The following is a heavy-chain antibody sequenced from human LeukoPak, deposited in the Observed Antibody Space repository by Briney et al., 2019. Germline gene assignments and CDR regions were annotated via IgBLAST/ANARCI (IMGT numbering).Heavy chain of an antibody. CDR3: ARPRAAVAGTHQFDS. D-gene: IGHD6-19*01. Sequence: GGSLRLSCAASGFTFSTYAMTWVRQAPGKGLEWVSIIGSGFTIYYADSVKGRFAISRDNSKNTLYLQMNGLRAEDTAIYYCARPRAAVAGTHQFDSWGQGTLVTVSS. V-gene: IGHV3-23*01. CDR2: IIGSGFTI. CDR1: GFTFSTYA. J-gene: IGHJ5*01.